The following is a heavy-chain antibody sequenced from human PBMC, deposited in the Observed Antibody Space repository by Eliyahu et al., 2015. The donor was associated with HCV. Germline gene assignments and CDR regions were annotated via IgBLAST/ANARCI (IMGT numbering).Heavy chain of an antibody. J-gene: IGHJ4*02. Sequence: EVQLVQSGAAVNXPGXPLXISCKGSGYSXXXYWIGWVRQXPGKGLEWMGIIYPADSDTRYSPSFQGQVTISADKSISTAYLQWSSLQASDTAIYYCARQDYHADYWGQGTLVTVSS. CDR1: GYSXXXYW. CDR3: ARQDYHADY. CDR2: IYPADSDT. V-gene: IGHV5-51*01. D-gene: IGHD4/OR15-4a*01.